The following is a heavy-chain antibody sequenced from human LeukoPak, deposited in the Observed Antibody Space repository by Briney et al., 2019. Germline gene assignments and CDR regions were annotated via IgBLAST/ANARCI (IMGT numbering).Heavy chain of an antibody. D-gene: IGHD3-10*01. V-gene: IGHV6-1*01. J-gene: IGHJ4*02. CDR2: TYYRSKWYN. Sequence: SQTLSLTCVISGDSVSRTNAAWNWIRQSPSRGLEWLGRTYYRSKWYNDYAVSVKSRITINPDTSKNQFSLQLNSVTPEDTAVYYCARTGDYGSGSRDNDYWGQGTLVTVSS. CDR3: ARTGDYGSGSRDNDY. CDR1: GDSVSRTNAA.